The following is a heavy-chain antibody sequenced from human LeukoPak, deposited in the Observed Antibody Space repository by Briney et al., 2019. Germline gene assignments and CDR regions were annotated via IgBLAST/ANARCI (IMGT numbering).Heavy chain of an antibody. CDR1: GFSFSSYA. J-gene: IGHJ4*02. CDR2: ISDSGTST. V-gene: IGHV3-23*01. CDR3: AKEVYSSPSGFRFDY. Sequence: GGSLRLSCAASGFSFSSYAMTWVRQAPGKGLEWVSAISDSGTSTYYADSVKGRFSISRDNSKNTLYLQMNSLRADDTAVYYCAKEVYSSPSGFRFDYWGQGTLVTVSS. D-gene: IGHD6-6*01.